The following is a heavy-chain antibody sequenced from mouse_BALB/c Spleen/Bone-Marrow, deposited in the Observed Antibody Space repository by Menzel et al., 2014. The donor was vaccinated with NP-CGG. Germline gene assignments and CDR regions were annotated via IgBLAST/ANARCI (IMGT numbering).Heavy chain of an antibody. CDR1: GYTFTRYT. CDR3: TIRYYAMDY. CDR2: INPSSAYT. Sequence: QVQLQQSGAELARPGASVKMSCQASGYTFTRYTMHWEKQRPGQGLEWIEYINPSSAYTNYNQKFKDKATLTADKSSSTAYMQLSSLTSEDSAVYYCTIRYYAMDYWGQGTSVTVSS. D-gene: IGHD1-1*01. V-gene: IGHV1-4*01. J-gene: IGHJ4*01.